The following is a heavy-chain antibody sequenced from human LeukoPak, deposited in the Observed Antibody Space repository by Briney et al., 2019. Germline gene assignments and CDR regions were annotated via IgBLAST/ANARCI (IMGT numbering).Heavy chain of an antibody. Sequence: PGGSLTLSCAASGFTFDDYGLSWVRQAPGKGVEGVSGISGSCGSTNYADSVKGRFTISRDNSKNTLYLQMNSRRAEDTAVYYCAKGVDYDFWSGYRYYFDYWSQGTLVTVSS. CDR1: GFTFDDYG. J-gene: IGHJ4*02. CDR3: AKGVDYDFWSGYRYYFDY. CDR2: ISGSCGST. V-gene: IGHV3-23*01. D-gene: IGHD3-3*01.